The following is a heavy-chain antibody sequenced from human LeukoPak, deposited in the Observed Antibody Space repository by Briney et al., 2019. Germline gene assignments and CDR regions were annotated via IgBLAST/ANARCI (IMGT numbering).Heavy chain of an antibody. CDR3: TTLIGYCTGGGCFDS. J-gene: IGHJ4*02. CDR2: INPDSGGT. V-gene: IGHV1-2*02. CDR1: GYTFTGYF. D-gene: IGHD2-8*02. Sequence: GASVKVSCKASGYTFTGYFMHWVRQAPGQGLEWMGWINPDSGGTHYAQKFQGRVTMTRDSSITTAYMELSSLRSDDTAVYYCTTLIGYCTGGGCFDSWGQGTLVTVSS.